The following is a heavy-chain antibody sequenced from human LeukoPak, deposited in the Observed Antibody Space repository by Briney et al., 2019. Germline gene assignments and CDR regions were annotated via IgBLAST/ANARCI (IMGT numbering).Heavy chain of an antibody. D-gene: IGHD3-22*01. V-gene: IGHV3-11*03. Sequence: GGSLRLSCAASGFTFSGYYMIWVRQAPGRGLEWVSYISGSSSHTNYADSVKGRFTVSRDNAKNSLSLQMNSLRADDTAVYYCARATYDSTAYYFDFWGQGTPVTVSS. CDR1: GFTFSGYY. CDR2: ISGSSSHT. CDR3: ARATYDSTAYYFDF. J-gene: IGHJ4*02.